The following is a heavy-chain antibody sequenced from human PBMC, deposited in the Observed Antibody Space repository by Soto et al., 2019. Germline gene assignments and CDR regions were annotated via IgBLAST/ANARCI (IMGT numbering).Heavy chain of an antibody. CDR1: GFTFSSYG. Sequence: GGSLRLSCAASGFTFSSYGMHWVRQAPGKGLEWVAVISYDGSNKYYADSVKGRFTISRDNSKNTLYLQMNSLRAEDTAVYYCAKDYWNDENWFDPWGQGTLVTVSS. D-gene: IGHD1-1*01. CDR3: AKDYWNDENWFDP. V-gene: IGHV3-30*18. CDR2: ISYDGSNK. J-gene: IGHJ5*02.